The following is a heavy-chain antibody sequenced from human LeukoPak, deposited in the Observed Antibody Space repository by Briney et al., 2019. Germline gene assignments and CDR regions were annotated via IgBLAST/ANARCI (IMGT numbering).Heavy chain of an antibody. CDR3: ASLLWFGELRIYFDY. Sequence: PGGSLRLSCAASGFTFSNYALGWVRQAPGKGLEWVSGISGSGGSTYYAGSVKGRFTISRDNSKNTLYLQMNSLRAEDTAVYYCASLLWFGELRIYFDYWGQGTLVTVSS. V-gene: IGHV3-23*01. J-gene: IGHJ4*02. CDR1: GFTFSNYA. D-gene: IGHD3-10*01. CDR2: ISGSGGST.